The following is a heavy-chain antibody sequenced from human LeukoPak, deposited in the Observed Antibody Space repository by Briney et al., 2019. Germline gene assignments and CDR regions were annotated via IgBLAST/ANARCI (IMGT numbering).Heavy chain of an antibody. CDR2: IIPIFGTA. D-gene: IGHD6-6*01. CDR1: GGTFSSYA. Sequence: KVSCKASGGTFSSYAISWVRQAPGQGLEWMGGIIPIFGTANYAQKFQGRVTITTDESTSTAYMELSSLRSEDTAVYYCATQSRGIAARLGYYYYDMDVWGKGTTVTVSS. V-gene: IGHV1-69*05. CDR3: ATQSRGIAARLGYYYYDMDV. J-gene: IGHJ6*03.